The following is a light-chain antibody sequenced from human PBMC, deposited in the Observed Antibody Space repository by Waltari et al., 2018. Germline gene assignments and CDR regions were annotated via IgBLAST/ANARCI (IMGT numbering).Light chain of an antibody. CDR3: QHRSGWPPWT. V-gene: IGKV3-11*01. CDR2: AVS. J-gene: IGKJ1*01. Sequence: EIVLTQSPATLSLSPGERAILSCRASQSVSTYLAWYQHRPGQAPRLLIHAVSNRATGIPARFSGSGSGTDFTLTISSLEPEDFAVYYCQHRSGWPPWTFGQGTKVEVK. CDR1: QSVSTY.